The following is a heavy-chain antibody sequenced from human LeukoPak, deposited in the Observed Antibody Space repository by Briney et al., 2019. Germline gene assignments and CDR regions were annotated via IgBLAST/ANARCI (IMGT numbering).Heavy chain of an antibody. CDR1: GGSISSYY. CDR3: ARESEGDFWSGYYIRGAFDI. V-gene: IGHV4-4*07. D-gene: IGHD3-3*01. Sequence: PSETLSLTCTVSGGSISSYYWSWIRQPAGKGLEWIGRIYTSGSTNYNPSLKSRVTMSVDTSKNQFSLKLSSVTAADTAVYYCARESEGDFWSGYYIRGAFDIWGQGTMVTVSS. CDR2: IYTSGST. J-gene: IGHJ3*02.